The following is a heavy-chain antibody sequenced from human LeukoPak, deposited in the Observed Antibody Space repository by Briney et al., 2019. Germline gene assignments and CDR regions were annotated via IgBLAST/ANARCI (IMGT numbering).Heavy chain of an antibody. V-gene: IGHV3-9*01. CDR2: ISWNSGSI. Sequence: GGSLRLSCAASGFTFDDYAMHWVRQAPGKGLEWVSGISWNSGSIGYADSVKGRFTISRDNAKNSLYLQMNSLRAEDTALYYCARVPTVVVIPYYFDYWGQGTLVTVSS. CDR3: ARVPTVVVIPYYFDY. D-gene: IGHD3-22*01. J-gene: IGHJ4*02. CDR1: GFTFDDYA.